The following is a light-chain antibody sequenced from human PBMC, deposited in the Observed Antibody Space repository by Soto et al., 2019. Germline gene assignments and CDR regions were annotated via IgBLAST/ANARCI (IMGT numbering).Light chain of an antibody. CDR1: QSVSSN. Sequence: EIVMTQSPATLSVSPGERATLSCRASQSVSSNLAWYQQKPGQAPRLLIYGASTRATGIPARFSGSGSGTGFTLTISILQSEDYAVYYCQQYNNWPYTFGQGTKLEIK. CDR2: GAS. J-gene: IGKJ2*01. V-gene: IGKV3-15*01. CDR3: QQYNNWPYT.